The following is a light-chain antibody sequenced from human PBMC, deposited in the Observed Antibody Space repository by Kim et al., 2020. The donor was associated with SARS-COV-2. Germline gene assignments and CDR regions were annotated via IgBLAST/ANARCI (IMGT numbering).Light chain of an antibody. J-gene: IGKJ1*01. CDR1: QSISTN. CDR3: QQYNDWPWT. V-gene: IGKV3-15*01. Sequence: EIVMTQSPATLSVSPGESVTLSCRASQSISTNLGWYQQKPGQAPRLLIYGASSRASGVPARISGSGSGTEFTLSISSQQSEDFAVYCCQQYNDWPWTFGQGTKLEI. CDR2: GAS.